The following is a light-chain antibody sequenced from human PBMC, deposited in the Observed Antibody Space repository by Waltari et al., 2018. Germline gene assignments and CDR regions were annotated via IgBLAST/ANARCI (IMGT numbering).Light chain of an antibody. CDR2: GAS. V-gene: IGKV3-20*01. CDR3: HQYGNSRWT. CDR1: QSVGNRF. Sequence: IMLTQSPGALSFSPGEGATLTCRASQSVGNRFLAWYQHKPGQAPRLLIHGASTRATGIPDRFSGSGSGTEFTLTISRLDPEDFAVYYCHQYGNSRWTFGQGTKVEIK. J-gene: IGKJ1*01.